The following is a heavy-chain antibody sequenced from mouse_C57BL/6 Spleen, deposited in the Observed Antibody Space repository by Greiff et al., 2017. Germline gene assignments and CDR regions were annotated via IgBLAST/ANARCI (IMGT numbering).Heavy chain of an antibody. V-gene: IGHV1-15*01. D-gene: IGHD1-1*02. J-gene: IGHJ4*01. Sequence: QVQLQQSGAELVRPGASVTLSCKASGYTFTDYEMHWVKQTPVHGLEWIGAIDPETGGTAYNQKFKGKAILTADKSSSTAYMELRSLTSEDSAVYYCTRWIYGPYAMDYWGQGTSVTVSS. CDR2: IDPETGGT. CDR1: GYTFTDYE. CDR3: TRWIYGPYAMDY.